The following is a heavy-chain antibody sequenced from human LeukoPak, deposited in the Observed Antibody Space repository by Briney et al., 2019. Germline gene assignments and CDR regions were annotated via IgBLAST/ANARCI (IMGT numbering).Heavy chain of an antibody. CDR3: ARGREYSSSSDAFDI. V-gene: IGHV4-34*01. Sequence: SETLSLTCAVYGGSFSGYYWSWIRQPPGKGLEWIGEINHSGSTNYNPSLKSRVTISVDTSKNQLSLKLSSVTAADTAVYYCARGREYSSSSDAFDIWGQGTMVTVSS. CDR2: INHSGST. CDR1: GGSFSGYY. D-gene: IGHD6-6*01. J-gene: IGHJ3*02.